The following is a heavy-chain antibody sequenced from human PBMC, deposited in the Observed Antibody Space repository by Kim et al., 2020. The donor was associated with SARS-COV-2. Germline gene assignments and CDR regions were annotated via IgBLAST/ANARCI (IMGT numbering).Heavy chain of an antibody. V-gene: IGHV4-39*07. Sequence: YNPSLKGRVTISVDTSKNQFSLKLSSVTAADTAVYYCARAGRYGDYYFDYWGQGTLVTVSS. J-gene: IGHJ4*02. D-gene: IGHD4-17*01. CDR3: ARAGRYGDYYFDY.